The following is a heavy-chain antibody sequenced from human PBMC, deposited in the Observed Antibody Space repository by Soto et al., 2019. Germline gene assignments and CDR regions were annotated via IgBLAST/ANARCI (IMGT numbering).Heavy chain of an antibody. D-gene: IGHD1-26*01. Sequence: PGGSLRLSCKGSGDSFSTYWISWVRQMPGKGLEWMGRIDPSDSYRKYSPSFQGHVTISADKSISTAYLQWSSLKASDTAMYYYARPRSGSFYVSLDYYGMDVWGQGTTVTVSS. CDR1: GDSFSTYW. CDR3: ARPRSGSFYVSLDYYGMDV. J-gene: IGHJ6*02. V-gene: IGHV5-10-1*01. CDR2: IDPSDSYR.